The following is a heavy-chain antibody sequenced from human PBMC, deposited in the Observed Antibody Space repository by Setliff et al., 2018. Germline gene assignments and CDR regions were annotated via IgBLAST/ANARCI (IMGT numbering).Heavy chain of an antibody. V-gene: IGHV3-73*01. CDR3: TFVRDGYDVFDI. CDR1: GFSFSGSA. D-gene: IGHD5-18*01. CDR2: IRGRTDNYAT. J-gene: IGHJ3*02. Sequence: LRLSCAASGFSFSGSAVYWVRQASVKGLEWIGRIRGRTDNYATAYAASVRGRFTISRDDSKNTAYLQMNSLKTEDTAVYYCTFVRDGYDVFDIWGQGTMVTVSS.